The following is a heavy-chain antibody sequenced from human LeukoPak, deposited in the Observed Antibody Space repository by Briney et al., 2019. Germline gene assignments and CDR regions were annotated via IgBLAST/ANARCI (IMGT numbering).Heavy chain of an antibody. Sequence: GGSLRLSCVASGFTFTSYAMSWVRQAPGKGVEGVSAISGRGVNTYYGDSVKGRFTISRDNAKNSLYLHMNSLRAEDTAVYSCARDEWDYYDSSGSVDYWGQGTLVTVSS. CDR2: ISGRGVNT. CDR3: ARDEWDYYDSSGSVDY. CDR1: GFTFTSYA. D-gene: IGHD3-22*01. V-gene: IGHV3-23*01. J-gene: IGHJ4*02.